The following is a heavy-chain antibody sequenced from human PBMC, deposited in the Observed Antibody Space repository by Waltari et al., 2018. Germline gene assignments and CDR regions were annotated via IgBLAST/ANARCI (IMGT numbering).Heavy chain of an antibody. Sequence: EVQLVQSGAEVKKPGATVKISCKVSVHPCTDYYIHWVQQPPGKGLEWMGRVDPEDGETIYAEKFQGRVTITADTSTDTAYMELSSLRSEDTAVYYCATVSSSTSWRWGAFDIWGQGTMVTVSS. J-gene: IGHJ3*02. CDR1: VHPCTDYY. V-gene: IGHV1-69-2*01. CDR2: VDPEDGET. D-gene: IGHD2-2*01. CDR3: ATVSSSTSWRWGAFDI.